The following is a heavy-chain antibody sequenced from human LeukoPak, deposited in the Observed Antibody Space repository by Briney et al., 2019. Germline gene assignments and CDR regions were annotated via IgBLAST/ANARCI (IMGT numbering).Heavy chain of an antibody. D-gene: IGHD3-22*01. CDR3: ARVTFDRYYYDSDY. V-gene: IGHV1-18*01. Sequence: ASVKVSCKASGYTFTSYGISWVRQAPGQGLEWMRWISAYNGNTNYAQKLQGRVTMTTDTSTSTAYMELRSLRSDDTAVYYCARVTFDRYYYDSDYWGQGTLVTVSS. CDR1: GYTFTSYG. J-gene: IGHJ4*02. CDR2: ISAYNGNT.